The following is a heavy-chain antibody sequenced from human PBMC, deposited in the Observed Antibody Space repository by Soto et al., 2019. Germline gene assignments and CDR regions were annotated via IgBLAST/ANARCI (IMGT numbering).Heavy chain of an antibody. J-gene: IGHJ4*02. V-gene: IGHV2-5*02. D-gene: IGHD2-2*01. CDR2: VSWDDDK. CDR1: GFSLSSSGVG. Sequence: GSGPTLVNPTQTLTLTCTFSGFSLSSSGVGVGWIRQPPGKALEWLALVSWDDDKRYSPSLNSRLTITKDTSKNQVVLTMTNMDPVDTATYYCARPAPGYCSATSCYGAEFYFDYWGQGTLVTVSS. CDR3: ARPAPGYCSATSCYGAEFYFDY.